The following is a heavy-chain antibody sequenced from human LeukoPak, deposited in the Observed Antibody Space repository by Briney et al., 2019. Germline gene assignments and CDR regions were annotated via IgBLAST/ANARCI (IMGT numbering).Heavy chain of an antibody. Sequence: SETLSLTCAVYGGSFSGYYWSWIRQPPGKGPEWIGETNHSGSTNYNPSLKSRVTISVDTSKNQFTLKLSSVTAAATTVYYCARGRVEGGSSGQPQYYFDYWGQGTLVTVSS. D-gene: IGHD3-22*01. V-gene: IGHV4-34*01. CDR1: GGSFSGYY. J-gene: IGHJ4*02. CDR2: TNHSGST. CDR3: ARGRVEGGSSGQPQYYFDY.